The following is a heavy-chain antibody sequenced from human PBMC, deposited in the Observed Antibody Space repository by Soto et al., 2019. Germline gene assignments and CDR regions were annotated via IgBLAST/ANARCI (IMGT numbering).Heavy chain of an antibody. V-gene: IGHV3-73*01. D-gene: IGHD3-16*01. J-gene: IGHJ5*02. CDR3: TRDLFSYDYSGILWFDP. CDR2: IRSKGHNYAT. CDR1: GFAFSGSA. Sequence: GGSLRLSCAASGFAFSGSAMYWVRQASGKGPEWVGRIRSKGHNYATEYAASVKGRFTISRDDSKNTAYLQMNSLQTEDTAVYYCTRDLFSYDYSGILWFDPWGQGTLVTSPQ.